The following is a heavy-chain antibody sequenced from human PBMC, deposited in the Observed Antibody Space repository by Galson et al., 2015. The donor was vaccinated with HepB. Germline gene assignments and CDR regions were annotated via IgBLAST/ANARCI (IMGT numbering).Heavy chain of an antibody. J-gene: IGHJ4*02. CDR3: AKNYHDTSGSYSGFLADY. Sequence: SVKVSCKASGYTFTNYYIHWVRQAPGQGLEWMGIINPSGGSTTYAQQFQDRVTMTRDTSTSTVYMELISLRSEDTAVYFCAKNYHDTSGSYSGFLADYWGQGTLVTVSS. CDR2: INPSGGST. CDR1: GYTFTNYY. V-gene: IGHV1-46*03. D-gene: IGHD3-22*01.